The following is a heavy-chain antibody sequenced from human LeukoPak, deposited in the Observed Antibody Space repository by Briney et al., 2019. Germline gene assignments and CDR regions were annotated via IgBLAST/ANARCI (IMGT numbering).Heavy chain of an antibody. Sequence: GGSLRLSCVASGFTFSTYGMHWVRQAPGRGLEWVANIKQDGSERYYVDSVKGRFTITRDNAKNSLSLQMNSLRVEDTAVYYCARDYSGSYYRNTFDYWGQGTLVTVSS. V-gene: IGHV3-7*01. J-gene: IGHJ4*02. CDR1: GFTFSTYG. CDR2: IKQDGSER. D-gene: IGHD1-26*01. CDR3: ARDYSGSYYRNTFDY.